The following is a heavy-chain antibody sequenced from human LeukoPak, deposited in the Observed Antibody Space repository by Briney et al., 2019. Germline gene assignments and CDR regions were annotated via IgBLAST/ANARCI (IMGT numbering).Heavy chain of an antibody. D-gene: IGHD5-24*01. V-gene: IGHV3-74*01. J-gene: IGHJ5*02. CDR1: GFTFSSYW. Sequence: GGSLRLSCAASGFTFSSYWTHWVRQAPGKGLVWVSRINSDGSSTSYADSVKGRFTISRDNAKNTLYLQMNSLRAEDTAVYYCARDQDGYGNWFDPWGQGTLVTVSS. CDR3: ARDQDGYGNWFDP. CDR2: INSDGSST.